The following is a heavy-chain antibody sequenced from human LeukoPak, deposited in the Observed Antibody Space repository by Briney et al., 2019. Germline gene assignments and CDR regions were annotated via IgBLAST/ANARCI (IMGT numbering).Heavy chain of an antibody. CDR1: GFTFSSYW. Sequence: GGSLRLSCAASGFTFSSYWMHWVRQAPGKGLEWVSGINWNSGRTGYADSVKGRFTISRDNAKNSLYLEMNSLRADDTALYYCAKDYGGNYWYFDLWGRGTLVIVSS. V-gene: IGHV3-9*01. CDR3: AKDYGGNYWYFDL. J-gene: IGHJ2*01. CDR2: INWNSGRT. D-gene: IGHD4-23*01.